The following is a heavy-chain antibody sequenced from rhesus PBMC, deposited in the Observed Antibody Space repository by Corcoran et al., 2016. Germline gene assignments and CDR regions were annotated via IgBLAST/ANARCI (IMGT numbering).Heavy chain of an antibody. CDR1: GGSISSNW. CDR3: ARTTYYNIWTGYSSLDS. V-gene: IGHV4-173*01. J-gene: IGHJ6*01. CDR2: ISGSGGST. Sequence: QLQLQESGPGLVKPSETLSLTCAVSGGSISSNWWSWIRQPPGKGLEWIGRISGSGGSTSYNPSLKSRVTISTDTSKNQLSLKLISVTAADTAVYYCARTTYYNIWTGYSSLDSWGQGVVVTVSS. D-gene: IGHD3-3*01.